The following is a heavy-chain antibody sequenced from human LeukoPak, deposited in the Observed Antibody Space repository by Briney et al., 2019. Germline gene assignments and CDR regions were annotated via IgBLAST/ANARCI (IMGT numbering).Heavy chain of an antibody. CDR2: INPDSGVT. CDR1: GYTITDYY. CDR3: ARDGTFDI. J-gene: IGHJ3*02. V-gene: IGHV1-2*02. D-gene: IGHD2-15*01. Sequence: ASVKVSCKASGYTITDYYMHWVRQAPGQGLEWMGWINPDSGVTNYSQKFQGRVTMTRDTSSSTAYMELIRLRSDDTAVYYCARDGTFDIWGQGTMVTVSS.